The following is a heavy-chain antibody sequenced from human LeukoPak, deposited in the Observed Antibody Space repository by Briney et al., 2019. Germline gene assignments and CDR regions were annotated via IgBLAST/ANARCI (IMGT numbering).Heavy chain of an antibody. CDR1: GGTFSSYA. V-gene: IGHV1-69*04. Sequence: ASVKVSCKASGGTFSSYAISWVRQGPGQGLEWMGRIIPILGIANYAQKFQGRVTITADKSTSTAYMELSSLRSEDTAVYYCASGYSYGSIDYWGQGTLVTVSS. CDR3: ASGYSYGSIDY. D-gene: IGHD5-18*01. CDR2: IIPILGIA. J-gene: IGHJ4*02.